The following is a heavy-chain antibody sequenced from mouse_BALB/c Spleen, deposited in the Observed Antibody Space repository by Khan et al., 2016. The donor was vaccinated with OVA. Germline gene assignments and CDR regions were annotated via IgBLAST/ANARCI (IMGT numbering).Heavy chain of an antibody. D-gene: IGHD2-4*01. CDR1: GYTFTSYW. V-gene: IGHV1S81*02. CDR2: INPSNGRT. Sequence: QVQLQQPGAELVKPGASVKLSCKASGYTFTSYWMHWVKQRPGQGLEWIGEINPSNGRTNDNEKFKSKATLTVDKSSNTAYMQISSPTSEDSAVYYCARSTIITTEFAYWGQGTLVTVSS. J-gene: IGHJ3*01. CDR3: ARSTIITTEFAY.